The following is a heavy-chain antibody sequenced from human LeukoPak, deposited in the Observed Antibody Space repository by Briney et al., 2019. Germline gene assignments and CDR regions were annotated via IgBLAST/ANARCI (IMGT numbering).Heavy chain of an antibody. Sequence: PGGSLRLSCAASGFTFSSYEMNWVRQAPGKGLEWVSYISSSGSTIYYADSVKGRFTISRDNAKNSLYLQMNSLRAEDTAVCYCARDEERYGDYPYYFDYWGQGTLVTVSS. CDR3: ARDEERYGDYPYYFDY. J-gene: IGHJ4*02. CDR2: ISSSGSTI. D-gene: IGHD4-17*01. CDR1: GFTFSSYE. V-gene: IGHV3-48*03.